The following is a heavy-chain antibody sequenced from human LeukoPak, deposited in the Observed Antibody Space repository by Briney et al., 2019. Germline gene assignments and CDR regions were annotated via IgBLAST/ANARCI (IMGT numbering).Heavy chain of an antibody. J-gene: IGHJ4*02. CDR2: IYYSGST. Sequence: SETLSLTCTVSGDSISSSTDYWGWIRQPPGKGLEWIGSIYYSGSTNYNPSLKSRVTISVDTSKNQFSLKLSSVTAADTAVYYCARSRGGSGSYYNLIDYWGQGTLVTVSS. V-gene: IGHV4-39*07. CDR3: ARSRGGSGSYYNLIDY. CDR1: GDSISSSTDY. D-gene: IGHD3-10*01.